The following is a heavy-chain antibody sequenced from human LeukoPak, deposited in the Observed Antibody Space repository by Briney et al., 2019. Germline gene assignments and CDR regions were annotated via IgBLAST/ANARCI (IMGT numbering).Heavy chain of an antibody. CDR3: ASSGGSARNYFDY. CDR2: ISGSAGTT. Sequence: GGSLRLSCAASGFTLSSYAMSWVRQAPGKGLEWVSDISGSAGTTYYADSVKGRFTISRHNSKNTLYLQMNSLRAEDTAVYYCASSGGSARNYFDYWGQGTLVTVSS. V-gene: IGHV3-23*01. CDR1: GFTLSSYA. J-gene: IGHJ4*02. D-gene: IGHD6-6*01.